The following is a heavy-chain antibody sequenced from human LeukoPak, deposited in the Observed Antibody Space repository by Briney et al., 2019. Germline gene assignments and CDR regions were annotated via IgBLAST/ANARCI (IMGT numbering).Heavy chain of an antibody. J-gene: IGHJ4*02. V-gene: IGHV4-34*01. Sequence: PSETLSLTCAVYGGSFSGYYWSWIRQPPGKGLEWIGEISYSGNTNYNPSLKSRVTISVDASKNQFSLKLSSVTAADTGVYYCARTYDYIWGSFRSHSFDSWGQGTLVTVSS. D-gene: IGHD3-16*02. CDR3: ARTYDYIWGSFRSHSFDS. CDR2: ISYSGNT. CDR1: GGSFSGYY.